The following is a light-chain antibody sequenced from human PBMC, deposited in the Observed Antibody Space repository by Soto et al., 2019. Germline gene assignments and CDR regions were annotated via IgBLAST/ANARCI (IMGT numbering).Light chain of an antibody. J-gene: IGKJ1*01. Sequence: AIQMTQSPSSLSASVGDRVTITCRASQGIRSDLDWYQQKPGKVPKLLIYGASNLQRGVPSRFSGSGSGTNFTLTISSLQPEDFGTYYCLQDFNYPWSFGQGTKVDI. V-gene: IGKV1-6*01. CDR1: QGIRSD. CDR3: LQDFNYPWS. CDR2: GAS.